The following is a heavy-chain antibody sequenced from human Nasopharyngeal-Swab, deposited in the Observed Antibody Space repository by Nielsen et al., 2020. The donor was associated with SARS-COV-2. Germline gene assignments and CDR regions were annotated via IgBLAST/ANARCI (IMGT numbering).Heavy chain of an antibody. CDR3: ARVRREYCSSASCYPGYYYYMDV. CDR1: GYTFTSYG. J-gene: IGHJ6*03. V-gene: IGHV1-18*04. D-gene: IGHD2-2*01. CDR2: ISAYNGNT. Sequence: ASAKVSCKASGYTFTSYGISWVRQAPAQGLEWMGWISAYNGNTNYAQKPQGRVTMTTDTSTSTAYMELRSLRSDDTAVYYCARVRREYCSSASCYPGYYYYMDVWGKGTTVTVSS.